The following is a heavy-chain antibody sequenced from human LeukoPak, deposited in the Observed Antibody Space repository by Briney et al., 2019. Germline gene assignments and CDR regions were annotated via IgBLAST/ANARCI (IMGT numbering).Heavy chain of an antibody. Sequence: SQTLSLTCTVSGGSISSGGYYWSWIRQHPGKGLEWIGYIYYSGSTYYNPSLKSRVTISVDMSKNQFSLKLSSVTAADTAVYYCARESGVTHYYYGMDVWGKGTTVTVSS. J-gene: IGHJ6*04. CDR2: IYYSGST. D-gene: IGHD2-21*02. CDR1: GGSISSGGYY. CDR3: ARESGVTHYYYGMDV. V-gene: IGHV4-31*03.